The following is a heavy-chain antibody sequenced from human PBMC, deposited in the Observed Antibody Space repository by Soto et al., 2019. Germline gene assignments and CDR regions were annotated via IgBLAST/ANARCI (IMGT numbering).Heavy chain of an antibody. CDR1: GFTFSSYA. Sequence: QVQLVESGGGVVQPGRSLRLSCAASGFTFSSYAMHWVRQAPGKGLEWVAVISYDGSNKYYADSVKGRFTISRDNSKNTLYLQMNSLRAEDTAVYYCARGKIVGATTTGRGLVGNFDYWGQGTLVTVSS. V-gene: IGHV3-30-3*01. CDR3: ARGKIVGATTTGRGLVGNFDY. CDR2: ISYDGSNK. J-gene: IGHJ4*02. D-gene: IGHD1-26*01.